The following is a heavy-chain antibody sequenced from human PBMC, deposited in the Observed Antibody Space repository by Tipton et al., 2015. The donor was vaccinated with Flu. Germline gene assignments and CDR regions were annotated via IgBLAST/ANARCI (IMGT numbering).Heavy chain of an antibody. V-gene: IGHV3-9*01. Sequence: SLRLSCAASGFTFDAYAMYWVRQAPGKGLERVSGISWNSVNIDYVDSVRGRITISRDNSKNTVYLQINSLRTEDTAVYYCARDPGYLYGMDFWGQGTTVTVSS. D-gene: IGHD2-2*01. J-gene: IGHJ6*02. CDR3: ARDPGYLYGMDF. CDR1: GFTFDAYA. CDR2: ISWNSVNI.